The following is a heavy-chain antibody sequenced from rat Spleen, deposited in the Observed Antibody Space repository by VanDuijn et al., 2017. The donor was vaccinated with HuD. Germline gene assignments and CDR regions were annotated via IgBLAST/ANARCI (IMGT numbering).Heavy chain of an antibody. D-gene: IGHD3-3*01. V-gene: IGHV5-35*01. CDR1: GFTFSSNW. CDR2: INRDGDST. Sequence: EVQLVESGGGLVQPGGPLKLSCAASGFTFSSNWLNWIRQAPGKGLEWVASINRDGDSTYYPDTVKGRFVISKDNAKDTGYLHMNNLRSEDTAMYYCTGGGHSALNWFAFWGQGTLVTVSS. J-gene: IGHJ3*01. CDR3: TGGGHSALNWFAF.